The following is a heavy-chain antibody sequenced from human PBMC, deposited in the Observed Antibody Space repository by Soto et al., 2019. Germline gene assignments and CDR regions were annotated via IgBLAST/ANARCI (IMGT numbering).Heavy chain of an antibody. J-gene: IGHJ4*02. CDR3: ARADSSSWYSFDY. D-gene: IGHD6-13*01. V-gene: IGHV3-33*01. CDR1: GFTFSSYG. Sequence: QVQLVESGGGVVQPGRSLRLSCAASGFTFSSYGMHWVRQAPGKGLEWVAVIWYDGSNKYYADSVKGRFTISRDNSKNTLYLQMNSLRAEDTAVYYCARADSSSWYSFDYWGQGTLVTVSS. CDR2: IWYDGSNK.